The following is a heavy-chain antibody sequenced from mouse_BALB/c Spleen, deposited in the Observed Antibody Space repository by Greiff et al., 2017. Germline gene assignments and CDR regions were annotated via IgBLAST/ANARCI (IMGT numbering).Heavy chain of an antibody. CDR1: GYSITSDYA. CDR3: ARGGGYPYYFDY. Sequence: EVMLVESGPGLVKPSQSLSLTCTVTGYSITSDYAWNWIRQFPGNKLEWMGYISYSGSTSYNPSLKSRISITRDTSKNQFFLQLNSVTTEDTATYYCARGGGYPYYFDYWGQGTTLTVSS. CDR2: ISYSGST. V-gene: IGHV3-2*02. D-gene: IGHD2-2*01. J-gene: IGHJ2*01.